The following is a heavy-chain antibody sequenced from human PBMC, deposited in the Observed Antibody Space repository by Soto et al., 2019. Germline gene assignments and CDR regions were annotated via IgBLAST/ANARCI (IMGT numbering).Heavy chain of an antibody. Sequence: QVQLVQSGAEVKKPGSSVKVSCKASGGTFSSYAISWVRQAPGQGLEWMGGIIPIFGTANYAQKFQGRVTITADESTSTAYMELSSLRSEDTAVYYCARDKVTGSGSGWFGDYYYYGMDVWGQGTTVTVSS. V-gene: IGHV1-69*01. J-gene: IGHJ6*02. CDR3: ARDKVTGSGSGWFGDYYYYGMDV. CDR2: IIPIFGTA. D-gene: IGHD6-19*01. CDR1: GGTFSSYA.